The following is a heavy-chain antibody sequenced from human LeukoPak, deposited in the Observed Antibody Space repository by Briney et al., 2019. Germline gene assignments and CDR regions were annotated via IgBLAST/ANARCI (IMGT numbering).Heavy chain of an antibody. J-gene: IGHJ4*02. CDR2: VYYSGST. CDR3: ARVTGYRIEDYFDY. Sequence: PSETLSLTCTVSGGSISSGTYYWSWIRQPAGKGLEWIGRVYYSGSTNYNPSLKSRVTISVETSKSEFSLKLRSVTAADTAVYYCARVTGYRIEDYFDYWGQGTLVTVSS. D-gene: IGHD6-13*01. V-gene: IGHV4-61*10. CDR1: GGSISSGTYY.